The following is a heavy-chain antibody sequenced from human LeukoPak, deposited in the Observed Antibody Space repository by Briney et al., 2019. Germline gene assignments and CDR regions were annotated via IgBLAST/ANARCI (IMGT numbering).Heavy chain of an antibody. CDR1: GFTFSSYA. CDR3: AKGEYYYDSSGYYTPLGY. J-gene: IGHJ4*02. D-gene: IGHD3-22*01. CDR2: ISGSGCST. Sequence: PGGSLRLSCAASGFTFSSYAMSWVRQAPGKGLEWVSAISGSGCSTYYADSVKGRFTISRDNSKNTLYLQMNSLRAEDTAVYYCAKGEYYYDSSGYYTPLGYWGQGTLVTVSS. V-gene: IGHV3-23*01.